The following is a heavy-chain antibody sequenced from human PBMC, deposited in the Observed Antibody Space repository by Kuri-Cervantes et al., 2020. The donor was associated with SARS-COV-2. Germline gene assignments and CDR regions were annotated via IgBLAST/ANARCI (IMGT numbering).Heavy chain of an antibody. CDR2: INSDGSST. V-gene: IGHV3-74*01. D-gene: IGHD6-19*01. CDR1: GFTFSSYW. CDR3: ARGGGGSGFFDY. Sequence: LSLTCAASGFTFSSYWMHWVRQAPGKGLVWVSRINSDGSSTSYADSVKGRFTISRDNAKNSLYLQMNSLRAEDTAVYYCARGGGGSGFFDYWGQGTLVTVSS. J-gene: IGHJ4*02.